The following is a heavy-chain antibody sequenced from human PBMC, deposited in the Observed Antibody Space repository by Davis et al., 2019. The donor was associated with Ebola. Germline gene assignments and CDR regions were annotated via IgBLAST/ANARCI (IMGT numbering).Heavy chain of an antibody. D-gene: IGHD4-23*01. CDR3: ATTSRGNSPPGDY. J-gene: IGHJ4*02. V-gene: IGHV1-2*02. Sequence: ASVKVSCKASGYTFTGYYMHWVRQAPGQGLEWMGWINPNSGGTNYAQKFQGRVTMTRDTSISTAYMELSRLRSDDTAVYYCATTSRGNSPPGDYWGQGTLVTVSS. CDR1: GYTFTGYY. CDR2: INPNSGGT.